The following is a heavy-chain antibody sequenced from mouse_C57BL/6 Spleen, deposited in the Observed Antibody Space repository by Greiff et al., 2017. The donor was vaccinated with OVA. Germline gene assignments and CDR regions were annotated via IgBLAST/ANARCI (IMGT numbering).Heavy chain of an antibody. D-gene: IGHD4-1*01. CDR3: AASETGTSDY. J-gene: IGHJ2*01. V-gene: IGHV1-22*01. CDR2: INPNNGGT. CDR1: GYTFTDYN. Sequence: VQLQQSGPELVKPGASVKMSCKASGYTFTDYNMHWVKQSHGKSLEWIGYINPNNGGTSYNQKFKGKATLTVNKSSSTAYMELRSLTSEDSAVYYCAASETGTSDYWGQGTTLTVSS.